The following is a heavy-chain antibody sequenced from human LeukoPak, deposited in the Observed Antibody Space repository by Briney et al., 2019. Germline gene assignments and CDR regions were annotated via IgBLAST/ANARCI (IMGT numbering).Heavy chain of an antibody. V-gene: IGHV4-59*01. CDR2: IYYSGST. D-gene: IGHD3-10*01. CDR1: GGFISSYY. CDR3: ARGSRGTEYYYYGMDV. Sequence: SETLSLTCTVSGGFISSYYWSWIRQPPGKGLEWIGYIYYSGSTNYNPSLKSRVTISVDTSKNQFSLKLSSVTAADTAVYYCARGSRGTEYYYYGMDVWGQGTTVTVSS. J-gene: IGHJ6*02.